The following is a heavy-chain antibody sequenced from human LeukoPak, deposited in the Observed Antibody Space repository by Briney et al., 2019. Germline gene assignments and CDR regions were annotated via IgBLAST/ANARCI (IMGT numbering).Heavy chain of an antibody. D-gene: IGHD2-15*01. CDR3: AREDIVVVVAAYYYYGMDV. J-gene: IGHJ6*02. CDR2: ISSSSSTI. CDR1: GFTFSSYS. Sequence: QPGGSLRLSCAASGFTFSSYSMNWVRQAPGKGLEWVSYISSSSSTIYYADSVKGRFTISRDNAKNSLYLQMNSLRDEDTAVYYCAREDIVVVVAAYYYYGMDVWGQGTTITVSS. V-gene: IGHV3-48*02.